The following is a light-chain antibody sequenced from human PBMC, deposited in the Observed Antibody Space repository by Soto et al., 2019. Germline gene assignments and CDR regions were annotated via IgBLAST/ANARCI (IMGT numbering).Light chain of an antibody. CDR2: GAS. CDR1: QSVSSN. Sequence: EIVMTQSPATLSVSPGERATLSCRASQSVSSNLAWYQQKPGQAPRLLIYGASTRATGIPARVGGSGSGTEFTLTISSLQSEHLAVYYCQHYNNWHQTCGQVPKVEIK. V-gene: IGKV3-15*01. CDR3: QHYNNWHQT. J-gene: IGKJ1*01.